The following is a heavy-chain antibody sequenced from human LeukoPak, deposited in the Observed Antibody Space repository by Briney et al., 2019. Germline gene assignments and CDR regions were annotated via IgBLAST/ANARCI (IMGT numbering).Heavy chain of an antibody. J-gene: IGHJ4*02. CDR1: GFTFSNYA. D-gene: IGHD2-21*02. CDR3: SRVVQDVTGADY. Sequence: GGSLRLSCAASGFTFSNYAMSWVRQAPGKGLEWLSYIHSTSGSIHYADSVKGRFTISRDNAKNSLYLQMNSLRAEDTAVYYCSRVVQDVTGADYWGRGVLVIVSS. CDR2: IHSTSGSI. V-gene: IGHV3-48*01.